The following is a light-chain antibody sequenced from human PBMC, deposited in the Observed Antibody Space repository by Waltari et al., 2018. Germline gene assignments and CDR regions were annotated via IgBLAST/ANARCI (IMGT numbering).Light chain of an antibody. CDR2: DVT. Sequence: QSALAQPASVSGSPGQSITISCTGTGSDVGGFDNVSRYQQHPGKAPKLMIYDVTDRPSGVSHRFSGSKSGNTASLSISGLQAEDEADYYCSSYTSSITPFVFGTGTKVTVL. V-gene: IGLV2-14*03. J-gene: IGLJ1*01. CDR1: GSDVGGFDN. CDR3: SSYTSSITPFV.